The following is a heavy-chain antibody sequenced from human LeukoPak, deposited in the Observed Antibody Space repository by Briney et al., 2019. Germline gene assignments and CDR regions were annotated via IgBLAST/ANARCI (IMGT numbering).Heavy chain of an antibody. CDR3: ARRTYNWFDP. CDR2: INHSGST. CDR1: GGSFSGYY. D-gene: IGHD1/OR15-1a*01. Sequence: SETLSLTCAVYGGSFSGYYWSWIRQPPGKGLEWIGEINHSGSTNYNPSLKSRVTISVDKSKNQFSLKLSSVTAADTAVYYCARRTYNWFDPWGQGTLVTVSS. V-gene: IGHV4-34*01. J-gene: IGHJ5*02.